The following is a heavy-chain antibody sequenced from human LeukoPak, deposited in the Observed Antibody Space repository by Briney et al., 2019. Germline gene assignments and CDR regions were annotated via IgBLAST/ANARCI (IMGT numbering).Heavy chain of an antibody. CDR1: GFTFRSYG. Sequence: GRSLRLSCAASGFTFRSYGMHWVRQAPGKGLERVALISDDGSNIYYSDSVKGRFTISRDSSKNTLSLQMSSLRVEDTAVYYCARDNKRFSCDYWGQGTLGTVSS. J-gene: IGHJ4*02. CDR2: ISDDGSNI. CDR3: ARDNKRFSCDY. V-gene: IGHV3-30*03. D-gene: IGHD2/OR15-2a*01.